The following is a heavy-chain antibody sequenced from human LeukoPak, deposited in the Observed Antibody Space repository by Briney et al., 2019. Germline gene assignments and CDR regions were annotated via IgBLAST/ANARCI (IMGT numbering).Heavy chain of an antibody. V-gene: IGHV3-64D*09. D-gene: IGHD2-8*02. J-gene: IGHJ4*02. Sequence: GGSLRLSCSASGFTFNSYAIHWVRQAQGKGLEYVSSIGTNGISTYYADSVTGRFTISRDNSKNSLYLQMSSPRAEDTAVYYCVKGQEVVYAPTFDYWGQGTLVTVSS. CDR2: IGTNGIST. CDR3: VKGQEVVYAPTFDY. CDR1: GFTFNSYA.